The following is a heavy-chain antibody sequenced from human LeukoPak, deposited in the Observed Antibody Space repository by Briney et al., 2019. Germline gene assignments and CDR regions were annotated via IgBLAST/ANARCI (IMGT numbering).Heavy chain of an antibody. CDR3: AREALTAMAPFYFDY. D-gene: IGHD5-18*01. J-gene: IGHJ4*02. CDR1: GYTFTGYF. Sequence: GASVKVSCKASGYTFTGYFIHWVRQAPGQGLEWIGWMNSNTGASNSAQKFQGRVTITADKSTSTAYMELSSLRSEDTAVYYCAREALTAMAPFYFDYWGQGTLVTVSS. CDR2: MNSNTGAS. V-gene: IGHV1-2*02.